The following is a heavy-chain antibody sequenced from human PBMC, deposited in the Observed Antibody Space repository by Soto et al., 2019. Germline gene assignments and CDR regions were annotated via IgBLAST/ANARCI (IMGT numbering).Heavy chain of an antibody. V-gene: IGHV1-69*14. CDR2: IIPASDTE. J-gene: IGHJ6*02. CDR3: ATAVTAGTYYNYGLDV. Sequence: QVHLVQSGAEVKKPGSSVNISCKASGGTFGTYGLNWVRQCPGLGLEWMGGIIPASDTENYAQKFQGRVTITADKSTNIAHMQMDSLTSDGTAVYYCATAVTAGTYYNYGLDVWGQGTTVTVS. D-gene: IGHD2-21*02. CDR1: GGTFGTYG.